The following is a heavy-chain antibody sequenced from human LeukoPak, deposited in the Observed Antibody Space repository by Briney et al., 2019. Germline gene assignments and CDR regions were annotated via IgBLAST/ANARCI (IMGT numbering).Heavy chain of an antibody. D-gene: IGHD2-15*01. CDR2: ISYDGNNK. CDR3: ATDLGGGSWYGYYFDY. J-gene: IGHJ4*02. CDR1: GFTFSSYG. Sequence: PGRSLRLSCAASGFTFSSYGMHWVRQAPGKGLEWVAVISYDGNNKYYADSVKGRFTISRDNSKNTLYLQMNSLRAEDTAVYYCATDLGGGSWYGYYFDYWGQGTLVTVSS. V-gene: IGHV3-30*03.